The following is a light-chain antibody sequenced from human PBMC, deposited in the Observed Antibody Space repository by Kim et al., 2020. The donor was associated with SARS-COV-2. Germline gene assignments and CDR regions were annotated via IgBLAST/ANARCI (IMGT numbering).Light chain of an antibody. J-gene: IGKJ2*01. CDR3: QQTNTFPYT. V-gene: IGKV1-12*01. Sequence: DIQMTQSPSSVSASVGDRVTITCRASQGISSWLAWYQQKPGKAPKLLIYAASSLQSGVPSRFSSGSGTDFALTISSLQPEDFATYYCQQTNTFPYTFGQGTKLEI. CDR1: QGISSW. CDR2: AAS.